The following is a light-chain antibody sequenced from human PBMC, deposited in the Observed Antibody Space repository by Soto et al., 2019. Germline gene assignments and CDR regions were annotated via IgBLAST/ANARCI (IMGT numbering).Light chain of an antibody. V-gene: IGLV1-44*01. Sequence: QSVLTQPPSASGTPGQRVTISCSGSSSNIGSNSVNWVLHFPGTAPKLLIYINNQRPSGVPVRFSGSKSDTSASLAITGLQSEYEAYYDCAAWADSLNGWVFGGGTKLTVL. J-gene: IGLJ3*02. CDR1: SSNIGSNS. CDR2: INN. CDR3: AAWADSLNGWV.